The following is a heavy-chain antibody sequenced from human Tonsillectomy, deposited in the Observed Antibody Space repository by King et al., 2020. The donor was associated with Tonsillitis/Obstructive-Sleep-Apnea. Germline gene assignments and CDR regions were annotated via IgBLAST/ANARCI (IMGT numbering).Heavy chain of an antibody. D-gene: IGHD3-3*01. V-gene: IGHV4-34*01. CDR3: ARVGPYDFITNYYYYMDV. J-gene: IGHJ6*03. CDR2: INHSGST. CDR1: GGSFSGYY. Sequence: VQLQQWGAGLLKPSETLSRTCAVYGGSFSGYYWSWIRQPPGKGLEWIGEINHSGSTNYNPSLKSRVTISVDTSKNQFSLNLSSVTAADTAVYYCARVGPYDFITNYYYYMDVGAKGTTVTVSS.